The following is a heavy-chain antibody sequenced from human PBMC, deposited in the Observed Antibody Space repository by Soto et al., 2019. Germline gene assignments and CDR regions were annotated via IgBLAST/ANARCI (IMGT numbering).Heavy chain of an antibody. J-gene: IGHJ4*02. CDR1: GYTFTGYY. Sequence: ASVKVSGKASGYTFTGYYMHWVRQAPGQGLEWMGWINPNSGGTNYAQKFQGRVTMTRDTSISTAYMELSGLRSDDTAVYYCARGESYSSGSYYFDYWGQGTLVTVSS. CDR3: ARGESYSSGSYYFDY. D-gene: IGHD6-19*01. CDR2: INPNSGGT. V-gene: IGHV1-2*02.